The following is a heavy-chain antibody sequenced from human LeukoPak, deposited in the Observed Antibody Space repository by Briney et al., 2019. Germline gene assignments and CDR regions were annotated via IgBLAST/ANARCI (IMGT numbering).Heavy chain of an antibody. J-gene: IGHJ4*02. CDR3: AGGVYGYNAFDY. CDR2: ISSGRSVM. V-gene: IGHV3-48*02. Sequence: GGSLRLSCAASGFTFSAYWMSWVRQAPGKGLEWISHISSGRSVMNYADSVKGRFTISRDNGKNLVYLQMNSLRDEDTAVYYCAGGVYGYNAFDYWGQGTLVSVSS. CDR1: GFTFSAYW. D-gene: IGHD5/OR15-5a*01.